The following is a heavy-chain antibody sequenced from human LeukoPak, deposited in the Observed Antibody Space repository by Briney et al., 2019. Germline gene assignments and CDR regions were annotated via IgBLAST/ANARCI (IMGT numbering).Heavy chain of an antibody. V-gene: IGHV4-34*01. J-gene: IGHJ4*02. CDR1: GGSFSGYY. D-gene: IGHD1-26*01. CDR2: INHSGST. Sequence: SETLSLTCAVYGGSFSGYYWSWIRQPPGKGLEWIGEINHSGSTNYNPSLKSRVTISVDMSKNQFSLKLSSVTAADTAVYYCARGDKWELPIYYFDYWGQGTLVTVSS. CDR3: ARGDKWELPIYYFDY.